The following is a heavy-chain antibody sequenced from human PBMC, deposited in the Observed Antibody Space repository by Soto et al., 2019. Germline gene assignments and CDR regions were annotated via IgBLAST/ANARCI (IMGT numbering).Heavy chain of an antibody. J-gene: IGHJ4*02. CDR3: AKDPDSSGYFGIDY. D-gene: IGHD3-22*01. Sequence: GGSLRLSCAASGFTFSSYGMHWVRQAPGKGLEWVAVISYDGSNKYYADSVKGRFTISRDNSKNTLYLQMNSLRAEDTAVYYCAKDPDSSGYFGIDYWGQGNLVTVSS. CDR1: GFTFSSYG. V-gene: IGHV3-30*18. CDR2: ISYDGSNK.